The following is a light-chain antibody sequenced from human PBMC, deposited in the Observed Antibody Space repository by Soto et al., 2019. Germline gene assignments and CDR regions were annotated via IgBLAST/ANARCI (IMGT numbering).Light chain of an antibody. CDR3: QQYNDWPRT. J-gene: IGKJ5*01. CDR1: QLFSSN. CDR2: GSS. Sequence: EVGMTQPPATLSVSPGDSVTLSCRASQLFSSNLAWYQRRPGQAPRLLIYGSSTRATGVPPRFSGSASGTEFTLTISSLQSEDFGVYYCQQYNDWPRTFGQGTRLEI. V-gene: IGKV3-15*01.